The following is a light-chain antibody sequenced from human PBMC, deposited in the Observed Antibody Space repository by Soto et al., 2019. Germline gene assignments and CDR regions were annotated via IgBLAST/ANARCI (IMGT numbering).Light chain of an antibody. V-gene: IGKV1-12*01. J-gene: IGKJ4*01. CDR2: DAS. CDR3: QQGNSFPLT. Sequence: DIQMTQSPCSVSSSVGDRVTISCRASQGVSSWLAWYQQKPEKAPKLLLYDASSLQSGVPSRFSGSGSGTVFTITISSLQPEDFATYCYQQGNSFPLTFGGGTKVEI. CDR1: QGVSSW.